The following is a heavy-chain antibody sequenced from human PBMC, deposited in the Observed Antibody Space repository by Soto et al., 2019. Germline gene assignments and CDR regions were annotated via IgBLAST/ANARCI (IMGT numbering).Heavy chain of an antibody. J-gene: IGHJ4*02. Sequence: QITLKESGPTLVKPTQTLTLTCTFSGFSLSTRGGGVGWIRQPPGKALEWLALIYWDDDKRYSPSLKTRLTITKDTPKNQVVLTLSNMDPVDTATYYCANRVGMVIFDYWGQGTLVTVSS. CDR2: IYWDDDK. V-gene: IGHV2-5*02. CDR3: ANRVGMVIFDY. D-gene: IGHD3-22*01. CDR1: GFSLSTRGGG.